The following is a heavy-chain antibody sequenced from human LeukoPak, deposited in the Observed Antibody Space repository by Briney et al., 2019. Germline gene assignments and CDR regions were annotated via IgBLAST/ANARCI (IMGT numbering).Heavy chain of an antibody. CDR3: ARDQYDFWSGYSNYYYYGMDV. V-gene: IGHV3-7*01. D-gene: IGHD3-3*01. J-gene: IGHJ6*02. CDR2: IKQDGSEK. Sequence: PGGSLRLSCAASGFTFSSYWMSWVRQAPGKGLEWVANIKQDGSEKYYVDSVKGRFTISRDNAKNSLYLQMNSLRAEDTAVYYCARDQYDFWSGYSNYYYYGMDVWGQGTTVTVSS. CDR1: GFTFSSYW.